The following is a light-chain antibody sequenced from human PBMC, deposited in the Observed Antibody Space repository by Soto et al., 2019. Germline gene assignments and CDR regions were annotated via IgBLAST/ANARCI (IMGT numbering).Light chain of an antibody. CDR1: QSVSSN. J-gene: IGKJ1*01. CDR2: DAS. V-gene: IGKV3-15*01. Sequence: EIEMTQSPATLSVSPGERDTLSCRASQSVSSNLAWYQQRVGQAPKLLIYDASTRATGIPARFSGSGSGTEFTLTISSLQSEDFAVYYCQQYNDWPETFGQGTKV. CDR3: QQYNDWPET.